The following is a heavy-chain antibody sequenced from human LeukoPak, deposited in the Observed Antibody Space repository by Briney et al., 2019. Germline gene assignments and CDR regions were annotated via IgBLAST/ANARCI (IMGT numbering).Heavy chain of an antibody. CDR2: IYYSGST. CDR3: ARGISYSSSPHFDY. J-gene: IGHJ4*02. CDR1: GGSISSYY. Sequence: PSETLSLTRTVSGGSISSYYWSWIRQPPGKGLEWIGYIYYSGSTNYNPSLKSRVTISVDTSKNQFPLKLSSVTAADTAVYYCARGISYSSSPHFDYWGQGTLVTVSS. D-gene: IGHD6-6*01. V-gene: IGHV4-59*01.